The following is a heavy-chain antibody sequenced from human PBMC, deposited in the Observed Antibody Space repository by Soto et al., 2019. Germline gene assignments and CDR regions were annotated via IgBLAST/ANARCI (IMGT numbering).Heavy chain of an antibody. CDR2: ISGSGGST. D-gene: IGHD2-15*01. CDR3: AKDRFVVVVAATPYYYGMDV. Sequence: PGGSLRLSCAASGFTFSSYAMSWVRQAPGKGLEWVSAISGSGGSTYYADSVKGRFTISRDNSKNTLYLQMNSLRAEDTAVYYCAKDRFVVVVAATPYYYGMDVWGQGTTVTVYS. J-gene: IGHJ6*02. V-gene: IGHV3-23*01. CDR1: GFTFSSYA.